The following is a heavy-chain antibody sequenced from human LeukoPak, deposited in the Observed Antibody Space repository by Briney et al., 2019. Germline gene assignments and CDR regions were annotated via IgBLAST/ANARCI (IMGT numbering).Heavy chain of an antibody. V-gene: IGHV3-23*01. CDR1: GFTFSGYA. CDR3: AKEPWYSSSWLFDY. CDR2: ISCSGGST. Sequence: GGYLSLSCAGSGFTFSGYAMSWFRPAPGKGLEWVSAISCSGGSTYYTDSVKVPFTNYRDNSKNSLCLQMNSLRAEDTAVYYCAKEPWYSSSWLFDYWGQGTLVTVSS. J-gene: IGHJ4*02. D-gene: IGHD6-13*01.